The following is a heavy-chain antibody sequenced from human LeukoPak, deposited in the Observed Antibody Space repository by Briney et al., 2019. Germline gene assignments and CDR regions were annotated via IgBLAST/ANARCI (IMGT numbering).Heavy chain of an antibody. J-gene: IGHJ4*02. Sequence: GGSLRLSCAASGFTFDDYTMHWVRQAPGKGLEWVSLISWDGGSTYYADSVKGRFTISRDNSKNSLYLQMNSLRAEDTALYYCAKSELYGTYCYDSSGYYSYPDYWGQGTLVTVSS. CDR3: AKSELYGTYCYDSSGYYSYPDY. CDR1: GFTFDDYT. CDR2: ISWDGGST. V-gene: IGHV3-43D*03. D-gene: IGHD3-22*01.